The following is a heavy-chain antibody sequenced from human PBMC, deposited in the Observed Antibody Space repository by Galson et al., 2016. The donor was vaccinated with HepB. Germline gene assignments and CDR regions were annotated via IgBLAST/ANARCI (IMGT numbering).Heavy chain of an antibody. V-gene: IGHV5-51*07. J-gene: IGHJ5*02. Sequence: QSGAEVKKPGESLKISCKHSGSSFSNFWIGWVHQVPGKGLQWMGIVHPGDSTTHYSPSFEGQVTVSADKSTSTAFLQWTSLKASDTAIYYCVGHRKIRKVGWFDPWGQGTLVTVSS. D-gene: IGHD1-14*01. CDR1: GSSFSNFW. CDR2: VHPGDSTT. CDR3: VGHRKIRKVGWFDP.